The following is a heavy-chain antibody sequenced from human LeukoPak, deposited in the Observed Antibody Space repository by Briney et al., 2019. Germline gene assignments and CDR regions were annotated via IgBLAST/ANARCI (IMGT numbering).Heavy chain of an antibody. CDR1: GFTFSTYA. J-gene: IGHJ4*02. D-gene: IGHD1-26*01. CDR3: AKERATTTTFDY. CDR2: ISGSGGGT. V-gene: IGHV3-23*01. Sequence: GGSLRLSCAASGFTFSTYAMSWVRQAPVKGLEWISLISGSGGGTYYANSVKGRFTISRDNSKNTLYLQMDRLRTENTAVYSCAKERATTTTFDYWGQGTLITVSS.